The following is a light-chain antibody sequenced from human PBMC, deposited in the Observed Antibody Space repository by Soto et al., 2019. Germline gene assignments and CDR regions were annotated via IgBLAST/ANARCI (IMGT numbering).Light chain of an antibody. Sequence: DVQMTQSPSTLSASVGDKVTITCRASQSLPTTWLAWIQQRPGKAPHVLIDKGSALASGVSSRFSGGGFGTEVTLTVCSLQPDDFATDFCQLYAAQSRWTFGQGT. CDR1: QSLPTTW. V-gene: IGKV1-5*03. J-gene: IGKJ1*01. CDR3: QLYAAQSRWT. CDR2: KGS.